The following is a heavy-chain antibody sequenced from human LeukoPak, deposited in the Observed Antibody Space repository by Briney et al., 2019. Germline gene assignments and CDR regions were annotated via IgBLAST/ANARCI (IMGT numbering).Heavy chain of an antibody. CDR2: IFYSGIT. Sequence: SETLSLTCNVSGGSMSNIYYWGWIRQPPGKGLEWIGNIFYSGITYYNPSLKSRVTISVDTSKNQFSLKLSSVTAADTAVYYCARHSAYYYGSGIPNDWGQGTLVTVSS. CDR3: ARHSAYYYGSGIPND. J-gene: IGHJ4*02. CDR1: GGSMSNIYY. D-gene: IGHD3-10*01. V-gene: IGHV4-39*07.